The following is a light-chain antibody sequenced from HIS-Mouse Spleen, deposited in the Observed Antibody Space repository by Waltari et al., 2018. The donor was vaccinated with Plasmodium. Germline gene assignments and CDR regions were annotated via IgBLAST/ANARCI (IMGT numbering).Light chain of an antibody. J-gene: IGLJ2*01. CDR3: QAWDSSTVV. Sequence: SYELTQPPSVSVSPGQTASITCSGDKLGYKYACWYQQKPGQSPVLVIYQDSNRPSGSPNRFAGSTSGNTATLTIRGTQAMDEADYYCQAWDSSTVVFGGGTKLTVL. V-gene: IGLV3-1*01. CDR2: QDS. CDR1: KLGYKY.